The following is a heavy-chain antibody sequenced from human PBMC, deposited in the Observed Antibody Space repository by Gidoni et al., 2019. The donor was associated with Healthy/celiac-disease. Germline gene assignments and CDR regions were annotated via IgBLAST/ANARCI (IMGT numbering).Heavy chain of an antibody. CDR1: GYTFTGYY. D-gene: IGHD6-19*01. V-gene: IGHV1-2*02. CDR2: INPNSGGT. J-gene: IGHJ4*02. Sequence: QVQLVQSGAEVKQPGASVKVSCKASGYTFTGYYMHWVRQAPGQGLEWMGWINPNSGGTNYAQKFQGRVTMTRDTSISTAYMELSRLRSDDTAVYYCASLARIAVAGTAVFDYWGQGTLVTVSS. CDR3: ASLARIAVAGTAVFDY.